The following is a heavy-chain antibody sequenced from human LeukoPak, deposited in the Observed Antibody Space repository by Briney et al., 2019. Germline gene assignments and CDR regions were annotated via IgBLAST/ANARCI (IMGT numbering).Heavy chain of an antibody. D-gene: IGHD5-24*01. J-gene: IGHJ4*02. V-gene: IGHV4-34*01. Sequence: PSETLSLTCDFYGGSFSGYYWSGTRQPPGKGLEWIGEIHPSGSTNCNPSFESRVTISVDTSKSQFSLKLNSVTAADTAMYYCARGADAYKGGVDWGQGTLVTVSS. CDR2: IHPSGST. CDR3: ARGADAYKGGVD. CDR1: GGSFSGYY.